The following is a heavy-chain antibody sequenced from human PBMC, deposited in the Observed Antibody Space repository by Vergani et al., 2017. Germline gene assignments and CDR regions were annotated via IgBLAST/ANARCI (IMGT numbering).Heavy chain of an antibody. CDR2: IYYSGST. CDR1: GGSVSSGSYY. CDR3: ARGFSYYYDSSGYNYPFDY. V-gene: IGHV4-31*03. J-gene: IGHJ4*02. Sequence: QVQLQESGPGLVKPSETLSLTCTVSGGSVSSGSYYWSWIRQHPGKGLEWIGYIYYSGSTYYNPSLKSRVTISVDTSKNQFSLKLSSVTAADTAVYYCARGFSYYYDSSGYNYPFDYWGQGTLVTVSS. D-gene: IGHD3-22*01.